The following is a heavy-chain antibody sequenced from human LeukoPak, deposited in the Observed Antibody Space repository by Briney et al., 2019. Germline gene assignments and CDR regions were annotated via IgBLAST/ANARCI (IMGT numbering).Heavy chain of an antibody. J-gene: IGHJ4*02. CDR1: GFTFSTYV. CDR3: ARCPHDIVVVVAATLVCEFDY. Sequence: GGSLRLSCSVSGFTFSTYVMHWVRQAPGKGLEYVSAISSNGDNTYYADSVKGRFTISRDNSKNTLYLQMNSLRAEDTAVYYCARCPHDIVVVVAATLVCEFDYWGQGTLVTVSS. CDR2: ISSNGDNT. V-gene: IGHV3-64*04. D-gene: IGHD2-15*01.